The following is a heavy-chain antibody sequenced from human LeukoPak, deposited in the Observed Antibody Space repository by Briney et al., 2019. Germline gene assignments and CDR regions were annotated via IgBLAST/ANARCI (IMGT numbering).Heavy chain of an antibody. CDR3: AKDNSYDWDYFDY. CDR1: GFTFSSYG. Sequence: GGSLRLSCAASGFTFSSYGMHWVRQAAGKGLEWVATISYDGSTEYYADSTKGRFTISRDNSKTTLYLQMKSLRVADTAVYFCAKDNSYDWDYFDYWGRGILVTVSS. CDR2: ISYDGSTE. D-gene: IGHD3-16*01. J-gene: IGHJ4*02. V-gene: IGHV3-30*18.